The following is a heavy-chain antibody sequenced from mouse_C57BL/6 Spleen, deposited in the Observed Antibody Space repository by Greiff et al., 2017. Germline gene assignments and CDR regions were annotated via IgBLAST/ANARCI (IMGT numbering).Heavy chain of an antibody. V-gene: IGHV5-6*01. Sequence: VQLKESGGDLVKPGGSLKLSCEASGYTFSSYGMSWVRQTPDKRLEWVATISSSGSYTYYQDSVKGRFTISRDNAKNTLYLQMSSLESDDTAMYYCARDYDSIYYYYAMDYWGQGTSVTVSS. J-gene: IGHJ4*01. CDR2: ISSSGSYT. D-gene: IGHD1-1*01. CDR1: GYTFSSYG. CDR3: ARDYDSIYYYYAMDY.